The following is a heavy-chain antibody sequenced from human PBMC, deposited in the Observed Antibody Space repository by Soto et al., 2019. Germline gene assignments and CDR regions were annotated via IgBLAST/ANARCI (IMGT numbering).Heavy chain of an antibody. D-gene: IGHD3-10*01. CDR3: ASDFPLYGGTNYNE. CDR2: INPRGGLN. CDR1: GYTFTSYY. V-gene: IGHV1-46*01. Sequence: VSCKASGYTFTSYYMHWVRQAPGQGLGWRGIINPRGGLNTYAQTFQGRVTITRDTSTSTVYRDMSSLRSEVTAVYYWASDFPLYGGTNYNEWGQGSLVTV. J-gene: IGHJ4*02.